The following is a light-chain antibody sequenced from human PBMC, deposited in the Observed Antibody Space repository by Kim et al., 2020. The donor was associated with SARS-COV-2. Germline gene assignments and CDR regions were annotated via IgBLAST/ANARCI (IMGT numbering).Light chain of an antibody. CDR1: KSVSSSY. CDR3: QQYGSSPYT. Sequence: WSPGESATLSCRASKSVSSSYLAWYQQKPGQAPRLLIYAASTRATGIPDRFSGSGSGTDFTLTISRLEPEDFAVYYCQQYGSSPYTFGQGTKLEI. J-gene: IGKJ2*01. V-gene: IGKV3-20*01. CDR2: AAS.